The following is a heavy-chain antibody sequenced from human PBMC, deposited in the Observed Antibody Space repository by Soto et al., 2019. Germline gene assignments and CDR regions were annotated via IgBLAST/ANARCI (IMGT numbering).Heavy chain of an antibody. Sequence: GGSLRLSCAASGFTFSDNAMHWVRQAPGKGLEWVALIWNDGSKKYYADSVKGRFTISRDNSKNTLYLQMNSLRAEDTATYYCASDLTNGFWGQGTLVTVSS. CDR1: GFTFSDNA. CDR2: IWNDGSKK. V-gene: IGHV3-33*01. J-gene: IGHJ4*02. CDR3: ASDLTNGF. D-gene: IGHD1-1*01.